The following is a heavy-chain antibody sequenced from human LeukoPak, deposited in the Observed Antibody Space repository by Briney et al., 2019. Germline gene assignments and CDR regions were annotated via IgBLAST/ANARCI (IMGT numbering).Heavy chain of an antibody. Sequence: ASVKVSCKASGDTFKNYAISWVRQAPGQGLEWMGIINPSGGSTSYAQKFQGRVTMTRDMSTSTVYMELSSLRSEDTAVYYCARVNAMSAAAATFDYWGQGTLVTVSS. CDR2: INPSGGST. V-gene: IGHV1-46*02. CDR1: GDTFKNYA. D-gene: IGHD6-13*01. CDR3: ARVNAMSAAAATFDY. J-gene: IGHJ4*02.